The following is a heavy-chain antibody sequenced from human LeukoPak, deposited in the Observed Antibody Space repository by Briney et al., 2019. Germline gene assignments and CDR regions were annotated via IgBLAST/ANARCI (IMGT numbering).Heavy chain of an antibody. Sequence: GSLRLSCAASGFPFSNAWVSWGRQAPGKGLGWVGRIKSKTDGGTTDYAAPVKGRFTISRDDSKNTLYLQMNSLKTEDTAVYYCTTDWENSYGRYFDYWGQGTLVTVSS. CDR3: TTDWENSYGRYFDY. CDR1: GFPFSNAW. CDR2: IKSKTDGGTT. V-gene: IGHV3-15*01. D-gene: IGHD5-18*01. J-gene: IGHJ4*02.